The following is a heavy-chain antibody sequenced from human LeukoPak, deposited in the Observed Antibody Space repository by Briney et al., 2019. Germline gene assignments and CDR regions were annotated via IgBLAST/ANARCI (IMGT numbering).Heavy chain of an antibody. D-gene: IGHD6-19*01. CDR3: ARSPTGSGWYYFDY. J-gene: IGHJ4*02. CDR1: GFTFSSYE. Sequence: GGSLRLSCAASGFTFSSYEMNWVRQAPGKGLEWVSYISNSGTTIYYADSVRGRFTISRDNAKNSLYLQMNSLRAEDTAVYYCARSPTGSGWYYFDYWGQGTLVTVSS. CDR2: ISNSGTTI. V-gene: IGHV3-48*03.